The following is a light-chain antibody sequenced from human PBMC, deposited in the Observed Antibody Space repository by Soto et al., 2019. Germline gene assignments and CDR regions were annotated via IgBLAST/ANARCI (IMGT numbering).Light chain of an antibody. Sequence: EIVLTQTPGTLSLSPGERATLSCRASQSVSSNLAWYHQKPGQAPRLLIYGTSNRATGIPDRFSGSGSGTDFSLTISSLEPGDLAVYYCQQYGSSPRTFGQGTKVDIK. CDR2: GTS. J-gene: IGKJ1*01. CDR1: QSVSSN. CDR3: QQYGSSPRT. V-gene: IGKV3-20*01.